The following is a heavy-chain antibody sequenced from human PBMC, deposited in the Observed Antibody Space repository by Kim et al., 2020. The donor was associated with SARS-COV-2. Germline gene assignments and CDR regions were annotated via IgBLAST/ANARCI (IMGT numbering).Heavy chain of an antibody. V-gene: IGHV3-23*01. Sequence: PGGSLRLSCAASGFTFSSYAMSWVRQAPGKGLEWVSAISGSGGSTYYADSVKGRFTISRDNSKNTLYLQMNSLRAEDTAVYYCAKGERITMIVVVTLFDYWGQGTLVTVSS. J-gene: IGHJ4*02. CDR2: ISGSGGST. CDR1: GFTFSSYA. CDR3: AKGERITMIVVVTLFDY. D-gene: IGHD3-22*01.